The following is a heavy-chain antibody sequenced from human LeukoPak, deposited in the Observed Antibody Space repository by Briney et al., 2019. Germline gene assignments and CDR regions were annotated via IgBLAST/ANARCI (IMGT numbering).Heavy chain of an antibody. D-gene: IGHD3-10*01. CDR2: VFPGDSET. Sequence: GESLKISCKASGYRFTDYWIGWVRQMPGKGLEWMGIVFPGDSETRNNPSFQGQVTISVDKSITTAYLQWSSLNASDTAMYYGTRNEVGGSGSYFPFDFWGQGTLVTVSS. V-gene: IGHV5-51*01. CDR3: TRNEVGGSGSYFPFDF. CDR1: GYRFTDYW. J-gene: IGHJ4*03.